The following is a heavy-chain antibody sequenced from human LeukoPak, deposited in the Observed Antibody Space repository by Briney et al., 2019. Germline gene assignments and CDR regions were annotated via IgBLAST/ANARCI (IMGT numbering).Heavy chain of an antibody. J-gene: IGHJ5*02. V-gene: IGHV4-38-2*02. CDR1: GYSISSGYY. CDR2: IYYSGST. Sequence: PSETLSLTCTVSGYSISSGYYWGWIRQPPGKGLEWIGSIYYSGSTYYNPSLKSRITIAVDTSKDQFSLKLSSVTAADTAVYYCAITLLRGYSGHDVNWFDPWGQGTLVTVSS. CDR3: AITLLRGYSGHDVNWFDP. D-gene: IGHD5-12*01.